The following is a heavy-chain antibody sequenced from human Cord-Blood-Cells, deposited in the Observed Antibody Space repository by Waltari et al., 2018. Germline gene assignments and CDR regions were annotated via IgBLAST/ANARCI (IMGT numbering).Heavy chain of an antibody. CDR2: IYYSGST. CDR1: GGSIRSHY. D-gene: IGHD3-3*01. CDR3: ARAANVWSGYYFDY. V-gene: IGHV4-59*11. Sequence: QVQLQESGPGLVKPSETLSPPCTVPGGSIRSHYWSWIRQPPGKRLEWIGYIYYSGSTNYNPSLKSRVTISVDTSKNQFSLKLSSVTAADTAVYYCARAANVWSGYYFDYWGQGTLVTVSS. J-gene: IGHJ4*02.